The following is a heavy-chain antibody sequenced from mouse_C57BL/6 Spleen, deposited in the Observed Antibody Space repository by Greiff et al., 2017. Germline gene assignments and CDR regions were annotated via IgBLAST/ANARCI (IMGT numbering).Heavy chain of an antibody. CDR1: GYTFTSYW. CDR2: IDPSDSYT. J-gene: IGHJ4*01. D-gene: IGHD6-1*01. Sequence: QVQLQQPGAELVKPGASVKLSCKASGYTFTSYWMQWVKQRPGQGLEWIGEIDPSDSYTNYNQKFKGKATLTVDTSSSTAYMQLSSLTSEDSAVYYCARVYCGPLCAMDDWGQGTSVTVSS. V-gene: IGHV1-50*01. CDR3: ARVYCGPLCAMDD.